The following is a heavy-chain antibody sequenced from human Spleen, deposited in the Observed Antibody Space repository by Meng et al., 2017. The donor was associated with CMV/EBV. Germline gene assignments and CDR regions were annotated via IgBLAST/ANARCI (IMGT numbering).Heavy chain of an antibody. CDR2: IRYDGSNK. CDR1: GFTFSSYA. J-gene: IGHJ5*02. Sequence: GESLKISCAASGFTFSSYAMHWVRQAPGKGLEWVAFIRYDGSNKYYADSVKGRFTISRDNSKNTLYLEMNSLRAEDTAVYYCAKDGVWWFDPWGQGTLVTVSS. V-gene: IGHV3-30*02. CDR3: AKDGVWWFDP. D-gene: IGHD2-8*01.